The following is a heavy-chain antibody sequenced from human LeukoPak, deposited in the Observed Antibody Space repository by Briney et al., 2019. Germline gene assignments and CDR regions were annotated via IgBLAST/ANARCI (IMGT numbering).Heavy chain of an antibody. Sequence: GGSLRLSCAASGFIFNNYCMHWVRQAPGKGLEWVAVVSYDGSNKYYADSVKGRFTISRDNSKNTLYLQMNSLRAEDTAVYSCAKGLGQWLVMFDSWGQGTLVTVSS. CDR3: AKGLGQWLVMFDS. J-gene: IGHJ4*02. D-gene: IGHD6-19*01. CDR2: VSYDGSNK. CDR1: GFIFNNYC. V-gene: IGHV3-30*18.